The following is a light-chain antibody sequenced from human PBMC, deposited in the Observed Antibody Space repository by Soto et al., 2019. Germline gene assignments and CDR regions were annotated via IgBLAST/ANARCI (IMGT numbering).Light chain of an antibody. J-gene: IGKJ1*01. CDR3: QQYGSSQWT. V-gene: IGKV3-20*01. Sequence: IVLTQSPATLSASPGEKATLSCRASQSISSNLAWYQQKPGQAPRLLMYGASTRATAIPARFSGSGSGTDFTLTISRLEPEDFAVYYCQQYGSSQWTFGQGTKVDIK. CDR1: QSISSN. CDR2: GAS.